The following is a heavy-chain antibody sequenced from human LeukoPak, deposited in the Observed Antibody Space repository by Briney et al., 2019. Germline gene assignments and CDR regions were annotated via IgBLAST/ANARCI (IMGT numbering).Heavy chain of an antibody. CDR3: ARDTEVVTPGVWFDP. V-gene: IGHV1-18*01. CDR2: ISAYNGNT. D-gene: IGHD4-23*01. J-gene: IGHJ5*02. Sequence: GASVKVSCKASGYTFTSYGISWVRQAPGQGLEWMGWISAYNGNTNYAQKLQGRVTMTTDTSTSTAYMELRSLRSDDTAVYYCARDTEVVTPGVWFDPWGQGTLVTVSS. CDR1: GYTFTSYG.